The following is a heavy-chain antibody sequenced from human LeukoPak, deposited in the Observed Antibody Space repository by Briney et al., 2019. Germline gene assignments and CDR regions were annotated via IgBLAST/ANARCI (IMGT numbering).Heavy chain of an antibody. V-gene: IGHV3-7*03. CDR2: IKHDGSEK. CDR1: GFTFTTYW. CDR3: ARARGMDV. Sequence: GGFLRLSCAASGFTFTTYWMSWVRQAPGKGLEWVANIKHDGSEKYYVDSVKGRFTISRDNAMNSLYLQMNSLRAEDTAAYYCARARGMDVWGKGTTVIVSS. J-gene: IGHJ6*04.